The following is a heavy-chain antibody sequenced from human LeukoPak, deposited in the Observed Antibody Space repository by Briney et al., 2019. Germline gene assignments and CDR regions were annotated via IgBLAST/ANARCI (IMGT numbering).Heavy chain of an antibody. Sequence: ASVKASCKASGYTFNIYYMHWVRQAPGQGLEWMGIINPSSGNTRYAQSFQGRVTLTRDTSTSTIYMELSSLRSDDTAVYYCARDGPGYTSSSTDYMDVWGKGTTVTVSS. CDR3: ARDGPGYTSSSTDYMDV. CDR1: GYTFNIYY. J-gene: IGHJ6*03. V-gene: IGHV1-46*02. CDR2: INPSSGNT. D-gene: IGHD6-13*01.